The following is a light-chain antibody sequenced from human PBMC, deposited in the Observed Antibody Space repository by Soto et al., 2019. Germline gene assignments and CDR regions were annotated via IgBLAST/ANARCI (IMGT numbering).Light chain of an antibody. V-gene: IGLV1-40*01. J-gene: IGLJ1*01. CDR1: XXXXWAGYD. CDR3: QSYDNSLSGYV. CDR2: GNS. Sequence: QSVLTQPPSVSGAPGQRVTISCTGXXXXXWAGYDVHWYQQLPGTAPKVLIYGNSNRPSGVPDRFSGSKSGTSASLAITGLQAEDEADYYCQSYDNSLSGYVFGTGTKLTVL.